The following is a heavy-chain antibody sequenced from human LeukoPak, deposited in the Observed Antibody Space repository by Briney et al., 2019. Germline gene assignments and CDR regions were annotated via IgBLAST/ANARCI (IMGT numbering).Heavy chain of an antibody. Sequence: GGSLRLSCAASGFTFSSNDMSWVRQAPGKGLEWVSGISGTDGSRSYADSVKGRFTISRDNSKNTLFLQMSSLRAEDTAVYYCARVNINNWHSCDYWGQGTLVTVSS. CDR1: GFTFSSND. CDR3: ARVNINNWHSCDY. V-gene: IGHV3-23*01. CDR2: ISGTDGSR. D-gene: IGHD1-1*01. J-gene: IGHJ4*02.